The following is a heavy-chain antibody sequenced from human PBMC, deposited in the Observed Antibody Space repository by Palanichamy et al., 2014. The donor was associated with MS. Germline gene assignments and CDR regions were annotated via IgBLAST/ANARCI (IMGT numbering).Heavy chain of an antibody. CDR3: ARSANNAFDI. V-gene: IGHV1-2*02. Sequence: QVQLVQSGAEVKKPGASVKVSCKASGFTFSGHYIHWVRQAPGQGLESMGWISPNSGGTNYAQKFQGRVTVTRDTSITTAYMELSRLTSDDTAVYFCARSANNAFDIWGQGTLVTVSS. J-gene: IGHJ3*02. D-gene: IGHD3-3*01. CDR2: ISPNSGGT. CDR1: GFTFSGHY.